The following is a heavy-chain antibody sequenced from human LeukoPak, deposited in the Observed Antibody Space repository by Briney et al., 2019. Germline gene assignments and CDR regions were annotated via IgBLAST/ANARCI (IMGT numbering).Heavy chain of an antibody. J-gene: IGHJ4*02. V-gene: IGHV3-11*04. CDR3: ARRVNSGNYYYFDY. D-gene: IGHD1-26*01. CDR2: VSSGSSTI. CDR1: GFTFSDYY. Sequence: PGGSLRLSCAASGFTFSDYYMSWIRQAPGKALEWVSYVSSGSSTIYYADSVKGRFTVSRDNGKRSLYLHMNSLRAEDTAMYYCARRVNSGNYYYFDYWGQGTLVTVSS.